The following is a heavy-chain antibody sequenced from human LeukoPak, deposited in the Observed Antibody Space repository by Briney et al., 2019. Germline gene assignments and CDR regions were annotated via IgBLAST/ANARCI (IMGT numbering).Heavy chain of an antibody. CDR2: IKQDGSEK. J-gene: IGHJ4*02. D-gene: IGHD1-1*01. CDR3: ATSRTFDY. Sequence: PGGSLRLSCAASRFTFSSYWMSWVRQAPGKGLEWVANIKQDGSEKYYVDSVKGRFTISRDNAKNSLYLQMNSLRAEDTAVYYCATSRTFDYWGQGTLVTVSS. CDR1: RFTFSSYW. V-gene: IGHV3-7*01.